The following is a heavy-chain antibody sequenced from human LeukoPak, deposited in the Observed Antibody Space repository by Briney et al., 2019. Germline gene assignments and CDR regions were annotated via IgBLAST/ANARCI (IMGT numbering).Heavy chain of an antibody. Sequence: ASVKVSCKASGYTFTGYYMHWVRQAPGQGLEWMGWINPNSGGTNYAQKFQGRVTMTRDTSISTAYMELSRLRSDDTAVYYCAREGYGYSGYDHPYYFDYWGQGTLVTVSS. V-gene: IGHV1-2*02. D-gene: IGHD5-12*01. J-gene: IGHJ4*02. CDR1: GYTFTGYY. CDR3: AREGYGYSGYDHPYYFDY. CDR2: INPNSGGT.